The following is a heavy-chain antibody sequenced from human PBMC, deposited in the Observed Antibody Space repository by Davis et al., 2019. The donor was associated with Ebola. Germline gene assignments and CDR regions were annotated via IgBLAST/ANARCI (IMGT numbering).Heavy chain of an antibody. CDR1: GFTFSSYA. V-gene: IGHV3-30*14. Sequence: GESLKISCAASGFTFSSYAMHWVRQAPGKGLEWVAVISYDGSNKYYADSVKGRFTISRDNSKNTLYLQMGSLRAEDMAVYYCARAPYSGSYFPAYYGMDVWGQGTTVTVSS. CDR2: ISYDGSNK. D-gene: IGHD1-26*01. CDR3: ARAPYSGSYFPAYYGMDV. J-gene: IGHJ6*02.